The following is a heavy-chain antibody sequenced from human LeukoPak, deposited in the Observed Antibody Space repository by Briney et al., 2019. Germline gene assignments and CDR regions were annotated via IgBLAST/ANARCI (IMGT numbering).Heavy chain of an antibody. Sequence: SETLSLTCAVYGGSFSGYYWSWIRQPPGKGLEWIGEINHSGSTNYNPSLKSRVTISVDTSKNQFSLKLSSVTAADTAVYFRARGPPTDYYDSSGFYYVFDYWGQGTLVTVSS. V-gene: IGHV4-34*01. D-gene: IGHD3-22*01. CDR1: GGSFSGYY. CDR3: ARGPPTDYYDSSGFYYVFDY. J-gene: IGHJ4*02. CDR2: INHSGST.